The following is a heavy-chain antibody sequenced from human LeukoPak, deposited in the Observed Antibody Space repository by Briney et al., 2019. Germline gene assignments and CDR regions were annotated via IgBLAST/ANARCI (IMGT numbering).Heavy chain of an antibody. D-gene: IGHD5-24*01. CDR3: ARDSVVEMASFDY. CDR1: GYTFTSYG. V-gene: IGHV1-18*01. CDR2: IIAYNGNT. Sequence: GASVKVSRKASGYTFTSYGISWVRQAPGQGLEWMGWIIAYNGNTNYAQKLQGRVTITTDTSTSTAYMELRSLRSDDTAVYYCARDSVVEMASFDYWGQGTLVTVSS. J-gene: IGHJ4*02.